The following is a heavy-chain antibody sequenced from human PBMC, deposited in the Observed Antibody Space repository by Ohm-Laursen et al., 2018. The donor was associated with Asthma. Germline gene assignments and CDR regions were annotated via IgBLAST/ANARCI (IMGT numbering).Heavy chain of an antibody. D-gene: IGHD4-17*01. V-gene: IGHV3-7*01. Sequence: SLRLSCTASGVAFTDSWMSWVRQLPGGSLEWVAKINPLGYEKYYMDSVRGRFTVSRDNAKNSLYLEMNSLRVEDTAVYYCVRGLTVTYAFDHWGQGTLLTVSS. J-gene: IGHJ4*02. CDR1: GVAFTDSW. CDR3: VRGLTVTYAFDH. CDR2: INPLGYEK.